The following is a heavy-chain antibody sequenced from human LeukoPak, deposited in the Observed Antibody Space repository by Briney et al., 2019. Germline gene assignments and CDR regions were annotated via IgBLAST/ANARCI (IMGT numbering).Heavy chain of an antibody. Sequence: SETLSLTCTVSGGSISSYYWSWIRQPPGKGLEWIGYIYYGGSTNYNPSLKSRLTISVDTSKNQFSLNLSSVTAADTAVYYCARHPQQLSHYYFDYWGQGTLVTVSS. J-gene: IGHJ4*02. V-gene: IGHV4-59*08. CDR3: ARHPQQLSHYYFDY. CDR1: GGSISSYY. CDR2: IYYGGST. D-gene: IGHD6-13*01.